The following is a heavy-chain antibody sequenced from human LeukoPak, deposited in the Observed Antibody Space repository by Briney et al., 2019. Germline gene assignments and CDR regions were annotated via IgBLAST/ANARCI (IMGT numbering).Heavy chain of an antibody. CDR3: ARVSKVRGASDYYYYYYYMDV. J-gene: IGHJ6*03. D-gene: IGHD3-10*01. Sequence: PSETLSLTCTVSSGSISTSNYYWGWDRQPPGKGLEWIGEINHSGSTNYNPSLKSRVTISVDTSKNQFSLKLSSVTAADTAVYYCARVSKVRGASDYYYYYYYMDVWGKGTTVTISS. V-gene: IGHV4-39*07. CDR2: INHSGST. CDR1: SGSISTSNYY.